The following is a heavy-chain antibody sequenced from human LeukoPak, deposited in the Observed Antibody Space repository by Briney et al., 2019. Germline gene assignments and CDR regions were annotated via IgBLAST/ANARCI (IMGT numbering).Heavy chain of an antibody. J-gene: IGHJ4*02. CDR2: ISAYNGNT. D-gene: IGHD3-10*01. V-gene: IGHV1-18*04. CDR1: GYTFTSYY. Sequence: ASVKVSCKASGYTFTSYYMHWVRQAPGQGLEWKGWISAYNGNTNYAQKLQGRVTMTTDTSTSTAYMELRSLRSDDTAVYYCARDVGRRITVVLGYWGQGTLVTVSS. CDR3: ARDVGRRITVVLGY.